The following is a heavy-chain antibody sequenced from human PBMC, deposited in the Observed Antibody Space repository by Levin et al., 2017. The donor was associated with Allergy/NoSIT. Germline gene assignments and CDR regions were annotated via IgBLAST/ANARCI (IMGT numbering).Heavy chain of an antibody. CDR1: GFTFSSYG. CDR2: ISYDGSNK. D-gene: IGHD6-19*01. Sequence: GGSLRLSCAASGFTFSSYGMHWVRQAPGKGLEWVAVISYDGSNKYYADSVKGRFTISRDNSKNTLYLQMNSLRAEDTAVYYCAKTAVAGTYYYYGMDVWGQGTTVTVSS. V-gene: IGHV3-30*18. J-gene: IGHJ6*02. CDR3: AKTAVAGTYYYYGMDV.